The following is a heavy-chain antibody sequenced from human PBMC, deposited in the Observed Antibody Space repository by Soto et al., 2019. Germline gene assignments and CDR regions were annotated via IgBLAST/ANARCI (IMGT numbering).Heavy chain of an antibody. J-gene: IGHJ6*02. V-gene: IGHV3-30*18. D-gene: IGHD1-7*01. CDR3: AKQPRITGTTGRVYYYYYGMDV. CDR1: GFTFSSYG. Sequence: GSLRLSCAASGFTFSSYGMHWVRQAPGKGLEWVAVISYDGSNKYYADSVKGRFTISRDNSKNTLYLQMNSLRAEDTAVYYCAKQPRITGTTGRVYYYYYGMDVWGQGTTVTVSS. CDR2: ISYDGSNK.